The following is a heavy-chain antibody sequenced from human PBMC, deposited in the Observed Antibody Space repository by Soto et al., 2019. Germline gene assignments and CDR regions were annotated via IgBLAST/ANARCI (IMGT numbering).Heavy chain of an antibody. J-gene: IGHJ6*02. CDR1: GGTFSSYT. D-gene: IGHD6-13*01. CDR2: IIPILAIA. V-gene: IGHV1-69*02. Sequence: KGSRASVKVSCKASGGTFSSYTISWVRQAPGQGLEWMGRIIPILAIANYAQKFQGWVTMTRDTSISTAYMELSRLRSDDTAVYYCARARQLEEDGMDVWGQGTTVTVSS. CDR3: ARARQLEEDGMDV.